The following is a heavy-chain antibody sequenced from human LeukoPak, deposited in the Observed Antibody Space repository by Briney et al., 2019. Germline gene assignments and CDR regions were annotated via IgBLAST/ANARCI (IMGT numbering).Heavy chain of an antibody. CDR2: IKQDGSKK. CDR1: GFPFSSYW. D-gene: IGHD5-24*01. V-gene: IGHV3-7*04. CDR3: TRVGYIDEGIDY. Sequence: GGSLRLSCVASGFPFSSYWMTWVRQAPGKGLEWVANIKQDGSKKSYVDSVKGRFAISRDNAKNSLYLQMNSLRAEDTAIYYCTRVGYIDEGIDYWGQGTLVTVSS. J-gene: IGHJ4*02.